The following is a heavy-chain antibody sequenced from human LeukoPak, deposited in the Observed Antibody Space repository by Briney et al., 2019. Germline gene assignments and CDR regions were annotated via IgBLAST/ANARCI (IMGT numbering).Heavy chain of an antibody. CDR3: ARAKRNGFDI. CDR2: IRYDGSNK. Sequence: PGRSLRLSCAASGLTFTDYGMHWVRQAPGKGLEWVAFIRYDGSNKYYADSVKGRFTISRDNSKNTLYLQMNSLRAEDTAVYYCARAKRNGFDIWGQGTMVTVSS. CDR1: GLTFTDYG. J-gene: IGHJ3*02. V-gene: IGHV3-33*08.